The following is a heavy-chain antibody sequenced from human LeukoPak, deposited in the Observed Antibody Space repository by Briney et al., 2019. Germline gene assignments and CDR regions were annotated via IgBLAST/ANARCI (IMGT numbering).Heavy chain of an antibody. Sequence: GGSLRLSCAASGFTFSSYWMHWVRQAPGKGLVWVSRISDGGSTTTYADSVKGRFTISRDNAKNTLYLQMNGLRAEGTAVYYCSRSVYYDGSGNYYDYWGQGTLVTVSS. CDR2: ISDGGSTT. J-gene: IGHJ4*02. V-gene: IGHV3-74*01. D-gene: IGHD3-22*01. CDR1: GFTFSSYW. CDR3: SRSVYYDGSGNYYDY.